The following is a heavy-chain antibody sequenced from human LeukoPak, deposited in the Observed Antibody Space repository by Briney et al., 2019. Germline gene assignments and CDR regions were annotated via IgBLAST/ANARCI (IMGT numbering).Heavy chain of an antibody. V-gene: IGHV3-23*01. D-gene: IGHD6-19*01. J-gene: IGHJ4*02. CDR3: AKDPYSSGHSDY. CDR2: ISGSGGST. Sequence: SGGSLRLSCAASGFTFSSYAMSWVRQAPGKGLEWVSAISGSGGSTYYADSVKGRFTISRDNSKNTLYLQMNSLRAEDTAVYYCAKDPYSSGHSDYWGQGTLVTVSS. CDR1: GFTFSSYA.